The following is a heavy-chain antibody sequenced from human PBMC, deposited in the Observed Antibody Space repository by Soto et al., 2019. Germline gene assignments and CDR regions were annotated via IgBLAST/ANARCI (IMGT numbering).Heavy chain of an antibody. CDR3: AKLDLGYCRGSSGRALDP. CDR2: ISGSGGST. V-gene: IGHV3-23*01. J-gene: IGHJ5*02. CDR1: GFTFSSFA. Sequence: PRGSLTLSCAASGFTFSSFAMSWVRQAPGKGLECVSGISGSGGSTYHADYVKGRFTISRDNSKNTLYLQMNSLRAEDTAVYYCAKLDLGYCRGSSGRALDPGGQRTLVAVYS. D-gene: IGHD2-2*01.